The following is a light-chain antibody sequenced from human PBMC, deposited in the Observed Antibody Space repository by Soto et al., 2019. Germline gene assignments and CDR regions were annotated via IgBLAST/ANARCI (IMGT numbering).Light chain of an antibody. V-gene: IGLV1-47*01. CDR3: AAWDYKLSAHVV. CDR1: SCNIGSNY. CDR2: RNI. Sequence: QSVLTQPPSASGTPGQRVTISCSGSSCNIGSNYVYWYQQLPGTAPKLLIYRNIHRPSGVPDRFSGSKSGTSASLAISGLRSEDEADYDCAAWDYKLSAHVVFGGGTKLTVL. J-gene: IGLJ2*01.